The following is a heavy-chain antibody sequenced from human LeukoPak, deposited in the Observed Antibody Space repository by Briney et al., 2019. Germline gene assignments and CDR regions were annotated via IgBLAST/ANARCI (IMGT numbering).Heavy chain of an antibody. V-gene: IGHV4-59*08. CDR2: IYYSGST. Sequence: SETLSLTCTVSGGSISSYYWNWIRQPPGKGLEWIGYIYYSGSTNYNPSLKSRVTISVDTSKNQFSLKLSSVTAADTAVYYCARGEYYYDSTGCWFDPWGQGTLVTVSS. J-gene: IGHJ5*02. D-gene: IGHD3-22*01. CDR3: ARGEYYYDSTGCWFDP. CDR1: GGSISSYY.